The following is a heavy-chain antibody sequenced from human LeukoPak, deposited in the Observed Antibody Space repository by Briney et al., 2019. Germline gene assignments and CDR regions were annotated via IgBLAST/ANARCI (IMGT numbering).Heavy chain of an antibody. D-gene: IGHD5-12*01. CDR3: TTGGNVIVANTRTFDI. CDR2: IKSTVDGGTT. J-gene: IGHJ3*02. CDR1: GFTLSSYA. V-gene: IGHV3-15*01. Sequence: GGSLRLSCTASGFTLSSYAMSWVRQAPGKGLEWVGRIKSTVDGGTTDYAAPVKGRFTVSRDDSKNTVYLEMKSLKTEDTAVYYCTTGGNVIVANTRTFDIWGQGTMVTVSS.